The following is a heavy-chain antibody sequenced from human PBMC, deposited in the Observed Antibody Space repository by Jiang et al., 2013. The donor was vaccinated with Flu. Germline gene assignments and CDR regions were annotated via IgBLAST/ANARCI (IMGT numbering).Heavy chain of an antibody. V-gene: IGHV4-34*01. J-gene: IGHJ4*02. CDR1: GGSFSGYY. CDR3: ARGQSWGPCLDGVGCYDSSGRIYYFDY. CDR2: INHSGST. Sequence: LKPSETLSLTCAVYGGSFSGYYWSWIRQPPGKGLEWIGEINHSGSTNYNPSLKSRVTISVDTSKNQFSLKLSSVTAADTAVYYCARGQSWGPCLDGVGCYDSSGRIYYFDYWGQGTLVTVSS. D-gene: IGHD3-22*01.